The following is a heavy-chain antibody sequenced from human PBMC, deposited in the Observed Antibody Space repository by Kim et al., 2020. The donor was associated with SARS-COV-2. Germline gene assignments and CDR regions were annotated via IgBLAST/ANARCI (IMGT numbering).Heavy chain of an antibody. D-gene: IGHD1-26*01. Sequence: SLKSRVTIDVDTSKNPFSLRLSSVTAADTAVYYCARRRREGYYYYGMDVWGQGTTVTVSS. CDR3: ARRRREGYYYYGMDV. V-gene: IGHV4-39*01. J-gene: IGHJ6*02.